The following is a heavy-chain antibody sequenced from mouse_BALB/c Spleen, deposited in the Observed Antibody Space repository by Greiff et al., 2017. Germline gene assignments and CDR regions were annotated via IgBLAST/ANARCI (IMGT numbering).Heavy chain of an antibody. J-gene: IGHJ3*01. CDR2: INPSSGYT. V-gene: IGHV1-4*02. D-gene: IGHD2-4*01. CDR3: ARRGASTMITTMFAY. Sequence: AAELARPGASVKMSCKASGYTFTSYTMHWVKQRPGQGLEWIGYINPSSGYTEYNQKFKDKTTLTADKSSSTAYMQLSSLTSEDSAVYYCARRGASTMITTMFAYWGQGTLVTVSA. CDR1: GYTFTSYT.